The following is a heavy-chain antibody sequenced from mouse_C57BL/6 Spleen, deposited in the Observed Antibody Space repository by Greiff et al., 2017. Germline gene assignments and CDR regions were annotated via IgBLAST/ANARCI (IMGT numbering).Heavy chain of an antibody. J-gene: IGHJ2*01. CDR1: GYTFTNYW. CDR3: ARSDYGSSYRD. D-gene: IGHD1-1*01. Sequence: VQLVESGAELVRPGTSVKMSCKASGYTFTNYWIGWAKQRPGHGLEWIGDIYPGGGYTNYNEKFKGKATLTADKSSSTAYMQFSSLTSEDSAIYYCARSDYGSSYRDWGQGTTLTVSS. V-gene: IGHV1-63*01. CDR2: IYPGGGYT.